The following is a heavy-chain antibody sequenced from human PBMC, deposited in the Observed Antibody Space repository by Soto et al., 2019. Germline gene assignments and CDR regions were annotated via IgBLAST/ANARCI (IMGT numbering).Heavy chain of an antibody. J-gene: IGHJ6*02. CDR2: IYPGDSDT. D-gene: IGHD1-1*01. Sequence: GESLKISCKGSGYSFTSYWIGWVRQMPGKGLEWMGIIYPGDSDTRYSPSFQGQVTISADKSISTACLQWSSLKASDTAMYYCARPSGDGYNWYVYGMDVWGQGTTVTAP. CDR1: GYSFTSYW. CDR3: ARPSGDGYNWYVYGMDV. V-gene: IGHV5-51*01.